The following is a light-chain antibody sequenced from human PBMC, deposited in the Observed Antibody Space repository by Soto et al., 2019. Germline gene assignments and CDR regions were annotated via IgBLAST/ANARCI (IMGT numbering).Light chain of an antibody. CDR1: QSVSRN. V-gene: IGKV3-15*01. CDR3: QQYNSWPPIT. CDR2: ATS. J-gene: IGKJ5*01. Sequence: DIVMTPSAALLAVSPGQGATLSCXTSQSVSRNLAWFQHKPRQAPRLIXYATSTRATGIAARFSGSGSGTEFTLTISSLQSEDFAVYFCQQYNSWPPITFGQGTRLEI.